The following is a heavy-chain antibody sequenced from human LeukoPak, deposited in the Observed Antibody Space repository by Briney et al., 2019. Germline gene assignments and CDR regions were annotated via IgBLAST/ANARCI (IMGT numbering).Heavy chain of an antibody. Sequence: GGSLRLSCEVSGLIFSGYWMSWVRQAPGKGLEWVANIKTDGSERYYLDSVKGRFTVSRDNIQNSLYLQMNSLRDEDTAVYYCARDRTNDYGHNVGPFDIWGQGTTVTVSS. CDR3: ARDRTNDYGHNVGPFDI. J-gene: IGHJ3*02. D-gene: IGHD4-17*01. CDR2: IKTDGSER. CDR1: GLIFSGYW. V-gene: IGHV3-7*01.